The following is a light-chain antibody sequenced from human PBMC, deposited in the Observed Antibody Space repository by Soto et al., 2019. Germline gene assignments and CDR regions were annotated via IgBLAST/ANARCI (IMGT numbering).Light chain of an antibody. Sequence: EIVLTQSPGTLSLSPGERATLSCRASQSVTSSYLAWYQHKRGQAPRLLIYGASNRATGIPDRFSGSGSGTDFTLTISRLEPEDFAVDYCQHLGSSPPWTFGQGTKVEIK. J-gene: IGKJ1*01. CDR1: QSVTSSY. V-gene: IGKV3-20*01. CDR2: GAS. CDR3: QHLGSSPPWT.